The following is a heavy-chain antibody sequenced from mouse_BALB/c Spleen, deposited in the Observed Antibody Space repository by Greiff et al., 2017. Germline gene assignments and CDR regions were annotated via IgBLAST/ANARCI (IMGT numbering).Heavy chain of an antibody. CDR1: GYTFTSYY. CDR3: TRAVY. J-gene: IGHJ3*01. Sequence: QVQLQQPGAELVKPGASVKLSCKASGYTFTSYYMYWVRQRPGQGLEWIGGINPSNGGTNFNEKFKSKATLTVDKSSSTAYMQLSSLTSEGSAVYYCTRAVYWGQGTLVTVSA. CDR2: INPSNGGT. V-gene: IGHV1S81*02.